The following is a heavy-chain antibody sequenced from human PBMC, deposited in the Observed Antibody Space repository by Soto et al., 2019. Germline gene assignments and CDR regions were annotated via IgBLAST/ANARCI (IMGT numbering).Heavy chain of an antibody. D-gene: IGHD1-26*01. Sequence: GGSLRLSCAASGFTFSSYAMSWVRQAPGKGLEWVSAISGSGGSTYYADSVKGRFTISRDNSKNTLYLQMNSLRAEDTAVYYCANSRSVGANLRAGLNNWFDPWGQGTLVTVSS. V-gene: IGHV3-23*01. J-gene: IGHJ5*02. CDR1: GFTFSSYA. CDR3: ANSRSVGANLRAGLNNWFDP. CDR2: ISGSGGST.